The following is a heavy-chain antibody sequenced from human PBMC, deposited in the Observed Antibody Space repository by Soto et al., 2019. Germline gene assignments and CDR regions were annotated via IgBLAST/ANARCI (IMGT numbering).Heavy chain of an antibody. J-gene: IGHJ4*02. CDR1: GFTFSSYA. V-gene: IGHV3-64D*06. CDR3: VIARRPPFDY. Sequence: VGSLRLSCSASGFTFSSYAMHWVRQAPGKGLEYVSAISSNGGSTYYADSVKGRFTISRDNSKNTLYLQMSSLRAEDKAVYYCVIARRPPFDYWGQGTLVTVSS. CDR2: ISSNGGST.